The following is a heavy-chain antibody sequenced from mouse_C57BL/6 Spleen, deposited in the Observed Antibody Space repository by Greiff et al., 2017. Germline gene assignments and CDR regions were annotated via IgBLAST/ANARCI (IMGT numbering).Heavy chain of an antibody. CDR3: ARGSDGSSPFAD. D-gene: IGHD1-1*01. CDR2: INPSRGYT. V-gene: IGHV1-4*01. CDR1: GYTFTSYT. J-gene: IGHJ3*01. Sequence: QVQLQQSGAELARPGASVKMSCKASGYTFTSYTMHWVKQRPGQGLEWIGYINPSRGYTNYTQKFKDKGTLTADNSSRTAYMQLSSLTSEDSAVYYCARGSDGSSPFADWGQGTLVTVSA.